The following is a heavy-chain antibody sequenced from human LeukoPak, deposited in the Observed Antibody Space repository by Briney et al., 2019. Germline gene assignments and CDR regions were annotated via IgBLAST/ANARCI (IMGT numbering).Heavy chain of an antibody. CDR2: ISSSGSTI. Sequence: GGPLRLSCAASGFTFSSYEMNWVRQAPGKGLEWVSYISSSGSTIYYADSVKGRFTISRDNAKNSLYLQMNSLRAEDTAVYYCARARGYGRPRNHFDYWGQGTLVTVSS. CDR3: ARARGYGRPRNHFDY. D-gene: IGHD1-14*01. V-gene: IGHV3-48*03. J-gene: IGHJ4*02. CDR1: GFTFSSYE.